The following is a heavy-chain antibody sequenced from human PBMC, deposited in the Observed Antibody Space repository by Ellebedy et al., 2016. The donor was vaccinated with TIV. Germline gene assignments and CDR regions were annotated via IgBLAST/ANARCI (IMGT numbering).Heavy chain of an antibody. V-gene: IGHV3-9*01. CDR3: VKGSIEVTGTCFDS. J-gene: IGHJ4*02. CDR2: ISWNSGTM. Sequence: SLKISCAASGFTFESFAMHWVRQAPGKGLEWVAGISWNSGTMHYTDSVKGRFTISRDNAKNSLYLQMHSLRAEDTAFYYCVKGSIEVTGTCFDSWGQGTLVTVSS. D-gene: IGHD6-13*01. CDR1: GFTFESFA.